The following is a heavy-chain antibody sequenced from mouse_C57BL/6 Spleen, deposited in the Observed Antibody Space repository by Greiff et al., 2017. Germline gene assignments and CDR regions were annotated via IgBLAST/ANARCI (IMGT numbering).Heavy chain of an antibody. CDR1: GYAFSSSW. CDR2: IYPGDGDT. D-gene: IGHD1-1*01. CDR3: ARETALYYYGSSYRYFDV. J-gene: IGHJ1*03. V-gene: IGHV1-82*01. Sequence: VQLQQSGPELVKPGASVKISCKASGYAFSSSWMNWVKQRPGKGLEWIGRIYPGDGDTNYNGKFKGKATLTADKSSSTAYMQLSSLTSEDSAVYFCARETALYYYGSSYRYFDVWGTGTTVTVSS.